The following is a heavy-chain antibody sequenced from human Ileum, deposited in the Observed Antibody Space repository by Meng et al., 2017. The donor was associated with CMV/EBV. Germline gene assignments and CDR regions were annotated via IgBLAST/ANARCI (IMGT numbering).Heavy chain of an antibody. Sequence: QLPLQAWFHSLLPPAESLSLTCTVTGGSLTSCYWTWTWQPAGKGMEWIGRIHPTGTTDDNPSLRSRVSMSLDKSKNQFSLKLTSVNAADTAVYYCARAATRGVPVDLWGQGTLVTVSS. CDR3: ARAATRGVPVDL. CDR2: IHPTGTT. CDR1: GGSLTSCY. V-gene: IGHV4-4*07. D-gene: IGHD3-10*01. J-gene: IGHJ5*02.